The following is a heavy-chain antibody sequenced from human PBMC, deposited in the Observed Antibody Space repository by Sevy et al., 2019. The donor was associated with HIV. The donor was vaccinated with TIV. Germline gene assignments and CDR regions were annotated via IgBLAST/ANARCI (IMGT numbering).Heavy chain of an antibody. CDR2: ISGSAGST. Sequence: GSLRLSCAASGFTFSSYAMHWVRQAPGKGLEWVSAISGSAGSTYYADLVKGRFTISRDKSKNTLYLQMNSLRAEDTAVYYCAKGDRTFYGLDVWGQGTTVTVSS. CDR3: AKGDRTFYGLDV. J-gene: IGHJ6*02. V-gene: IGHV3-23*01. CDR1: GFTFSSYA. D-gene: IGHD2-15*01.